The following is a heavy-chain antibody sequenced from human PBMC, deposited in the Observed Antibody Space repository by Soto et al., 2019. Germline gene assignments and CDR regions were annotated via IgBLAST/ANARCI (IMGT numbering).Heavy chain of an antibody. D-gene: IGHD4-17*01. CDR1: GGPIRSGDYY. J-gene: IGHJ5*02. Sequence: SETLSLTCTVSGGPIRSGDYYWTWIRQHPGKGLEWIGYIYYNGGTFYNPSLESRLTISIDTSKNQFSLNLNSVTAADTAVYNCARFDDYVRFDPWGQGTMVTV. CDR2: IYYNGGT. V-gene: IGHV4-31*03. CDR3: ARFDDYVRFDP.